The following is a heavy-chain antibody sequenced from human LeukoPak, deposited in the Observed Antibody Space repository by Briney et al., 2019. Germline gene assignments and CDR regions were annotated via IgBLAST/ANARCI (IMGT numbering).Heavy chain of an antibody. CDR2: IYYSGST. Sequence: PSETLSLTCTVSGGSITIHTYYWSWIRQPPGKGLEWIGYIYYSGSTNYKSSLKSRVTISVDTSKNQFSLKLSSVTAADTAVYYCARTTEGGYTYGYSYYYYMDVWGKGTTVTISS. V-gene: IGHV4-61*01. CDR3: ARTTEGGYTYGYSYYYYMDV. J-gene: IGHJ6*03. D-gene: IGHD5-18*01. CDR1: GGSITIHTYY.